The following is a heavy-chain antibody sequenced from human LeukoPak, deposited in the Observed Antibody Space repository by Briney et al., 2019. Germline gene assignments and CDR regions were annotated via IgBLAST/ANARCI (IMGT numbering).Heavy chain of an antibody. Sequence: SETLSLTCTVSGGSISSYYWSWIRQPPGKGLEWIGYIYYSGSTNYNPSLKSRVTISVDTSKNQFSLKLSFVTAADTAVYYCARDIQKQRIAAAGRGYWYFDLWGRGTLVTVSS. CDR2: IYYSGST. CDR1: GGSISSYY. V-gene: IGHV4-59*01. D-gene: IGHD6-13*01. J-gene: IGHJ2*01. CDR3: ARDIQKQRIAAAGRGYWYFDL.